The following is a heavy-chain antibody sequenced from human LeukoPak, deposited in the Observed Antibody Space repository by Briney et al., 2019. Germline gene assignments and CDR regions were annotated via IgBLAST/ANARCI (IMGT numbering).Heavy chain of an antibody. V-gene: IGHV3-21*04. CDR1: GFTFSSYI. Sequence: GGSLRLSCAASGFTFSSYIINWVRQAPGKGLEWVSSISSSNSYIYYADSVKGRFTISRDNAKNSLYLQMNSLRAEDTAIYYCATYRQVLIPFESWGQGTLVTVSS. J-gene: IGHJ4*02. D-gene: IGHD2-8*02. CDR2: ISSSNSYI. CDR3: ATYRQVLIPFES.